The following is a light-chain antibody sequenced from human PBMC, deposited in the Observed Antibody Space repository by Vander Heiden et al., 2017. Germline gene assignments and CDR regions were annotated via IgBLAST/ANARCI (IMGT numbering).Light chain of an antibody. Sequence: DIQMTHSPSSLSASVGDRVTITCRASQSISRYLNWYQQKPGKAPKLLIYAASNLHRGGPSRFSGSGSGTDFALTISSLQAEDFATYFCQQSYSSRRTFGPGTKVEIK. CDR3: QQSYSSRRT. J-gene: IGKJ1*01. V-gene: IGKV1-39*01. CDR1: QSISRY. CDR2: AAS.